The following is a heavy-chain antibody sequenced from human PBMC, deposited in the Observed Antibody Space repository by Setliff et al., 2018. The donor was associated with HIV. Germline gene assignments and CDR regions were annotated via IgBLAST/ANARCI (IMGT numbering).Heavy chain of an antibody. CDR3: ASRVYYYDSNKVLREEGFDP. CDR1: GGSASNSRYY. Sequence: ETLSLTCTVSGGSASNSRYYWAWIRQPPGKGLEYIGSIYYNEKTYYSPSLKGRVTISVDASKNQFSLNLTSVTAADTAVYFCASRVYYYDSNKVLREEGFDPWGQGTLVTVSS. J-gene: IGHJ5*02. V-gene: IGHV4-39*01. CDR2: IYYNEKT. D-gene: IGHD3-22*01.